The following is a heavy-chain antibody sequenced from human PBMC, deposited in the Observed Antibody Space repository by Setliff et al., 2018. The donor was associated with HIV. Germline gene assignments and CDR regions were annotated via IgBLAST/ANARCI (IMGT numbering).Heavy chain of an antibody. CDR1: GYSITSGYY. D-gene: IGHD3-3*01. Sequence: SETLSLTCAVSGYSITSGYYWGWIRQPTGKGLEWIGSFYHSGGTYYNPSLKSRVTISVDTSRNQFSLNLTSVTAADAAVFYCARHGGGITRYMHAFDIWCQGRRVTVS. CDR3: ARHGGGITRYMHAFDI. J-gene: IGHJ3*02. CDR2: FYHSGGT. V-gene: IGHV4-38-2*01.